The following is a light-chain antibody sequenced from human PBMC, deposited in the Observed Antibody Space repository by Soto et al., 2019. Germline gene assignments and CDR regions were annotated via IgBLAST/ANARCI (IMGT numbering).Light chain of an antibody. J-gene: IGLJ2*01. CDR3: CSYAGSRV. CDR1: SSDVGSYNL. CDR2: EVS. Sequence: QSVLTQPASVSGSPGQSITISCTGTSSDVGSYNLVSWYQHHPGKAPKLMIYEVSKRPSGVSTRFSGSKSGNTASLTISGLQAEDEADYYCCSYAGSRVFGGGTQLTVL. V-gene: IGLV2-23*02.